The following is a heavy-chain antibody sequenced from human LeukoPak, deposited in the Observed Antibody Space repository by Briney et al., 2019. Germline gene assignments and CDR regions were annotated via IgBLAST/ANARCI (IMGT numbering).Heavy chain of an antibody. D-gene: IGHD3-9*01. Sequence: RASVKVSCKASGYNFISYYMHWVRQAPGQGLEWMGIINPSGGSTSYAQKFQDRVTMTTDTSTSTAYMELRSLRSDDTAVYYCARDNPYYDILTGYYGNKNDAFDIWGQGTMVTVSS. CDR3: ARDNPYYDILTGYYGNKNDAFDI. J-gene: IGHJ3*02. V-gene: IGHV1-46*01. CDR2: INPSGGST. CDR1: GYNFISYY.